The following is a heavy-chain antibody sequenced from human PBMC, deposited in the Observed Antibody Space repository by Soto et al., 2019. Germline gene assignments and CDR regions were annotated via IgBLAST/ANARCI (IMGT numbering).Heavy chain of an antibody. CDR2: INHSGST. D-gene: IGHD3-16*01. J-gene: IGHJ4*02. Sequence: QVQLQQWGAGLLKPSETLSLTCAVYGGSFSGYYWSWIRQPPGKGLEWIGEINHSGSTNYNPSLNSRVTISEDTSKNQFSLKLSSVTAADTAVYYCARGGGRIFDYWGQGTLVTVSS. CDR1: GGSFSGYY. CDR3: ARGGGRIFDY. V-gene: IGHV4-34*01.